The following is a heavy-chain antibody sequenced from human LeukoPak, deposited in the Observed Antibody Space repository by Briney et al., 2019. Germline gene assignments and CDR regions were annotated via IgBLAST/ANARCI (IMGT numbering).Heavy chain of an antibody. D-gene: IGHD3-3*01. V-gene: IGHV3-23*01. CDR2: ISGSGGST. CDR3: AKDYRSGYYPNWFDP. CDR1: GFTFSSYA. J-gene: IGHJ5*02. Sequence: GGSLRLSCAASGFTFSSYAMSWVRQAPGKGLEWVSAISGSGGSTYYADSVKGRFTISRDNSKNTLYLQMNSLRAEDTAVYYCAKDYRSGYYPNWFDPWGQGTLVTVSS.